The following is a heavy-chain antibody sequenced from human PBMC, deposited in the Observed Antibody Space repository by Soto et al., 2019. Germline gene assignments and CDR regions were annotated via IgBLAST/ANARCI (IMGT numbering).Heavy chain of an antibody. J-gene: IGHJ6*02. D-gene: IGHD6-13*01. Sequence: PEGSLSLSCAASGFTFSSYGMLWVRQAPGKGLEWVAVISYDGSNKYYADSVKGRFTISRDNSKNTLYLQMNSLRAEDTAVYYCAKDLRSSSWYDYYYGMDVWGQGTTVTVSS. V-gene: IGHV3-30*18. CDR1: GFTFSSYG. CDR3: AKDLRSSSWYDYYYGMDV. CDR2: ISYDGSNK.